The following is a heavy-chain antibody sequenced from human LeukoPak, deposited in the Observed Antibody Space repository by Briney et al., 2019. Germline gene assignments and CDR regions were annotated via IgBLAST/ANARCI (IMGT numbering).Heavy chain of an antibody. Sequence: PGGGLRLSCSFSGFIATSNYMAWVRQSPGKGLQWISFIYGGGNTLYADSVRDRFSISRDNSKSTLYLQMNSVRVEDTAVYYCATGGRSGISFDFWGQGTLVTVSS. CDR3: ATGGRSGISFDF. CDR2: IYGGGNT. D-gene: IGHD2/OR15-2a*01. CDR1: GFIATSNY. J-gene: IGHJ4*02. V-gene: IGHV3-53*01.